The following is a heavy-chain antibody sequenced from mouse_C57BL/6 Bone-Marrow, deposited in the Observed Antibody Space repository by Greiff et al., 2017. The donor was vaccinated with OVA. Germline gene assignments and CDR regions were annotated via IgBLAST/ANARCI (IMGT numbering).Heavy chain of an antibody. CDR2: ISDGGSYT. D-gene: IGHD2-2*01. V-gene: IGHV5-4*01. J-gene: IGHJ2*01. CDR3: AREWLRRGYYFDY. CDR1: GFTFSSYA. Sequence: EVQLVESGGGLVKPGGSLKLSCAASGFTFSSYAMSWVRQTPEERLEWVATISDGGSYTYYPDNVKGRFTISRDNAKNNLYLQMSHLKSEDTAMYYCAREWLRRGYYFDYWGQGTTLTVSS.